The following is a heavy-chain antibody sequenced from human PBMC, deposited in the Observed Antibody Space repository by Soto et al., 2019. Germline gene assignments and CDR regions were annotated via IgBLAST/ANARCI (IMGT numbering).Heavy chain of an antibody. V-gene: IGHV4-31*03. CDR2: IYYSGST. D-gene: IGHD2-2*01. CDR1: GGSISSGGYY. J-gene: IGHJ4*02. CDR3: ARGEMSLGYCSSTSCYAGKVLDY. Sequence: QVQLQESGPGLVKPSQTLSLTCTVSGGSISSGGYYWSWIRQHPGKGLEWIGYIYYSGSTYYNPSLKSRVTTSADTSKNQFSLKLSSVTAGDTAVYYCARGEMSLGYCSSTSCYAGKVLDYWGQGTLVTLSS.